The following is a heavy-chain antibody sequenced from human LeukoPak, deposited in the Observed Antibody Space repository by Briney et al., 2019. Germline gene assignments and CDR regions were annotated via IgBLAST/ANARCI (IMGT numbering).Heavy chain of an antibody. V-gene: IGHV4-39*01. CDR3: ARQFATASADTRGYFDF. Sequence: KASETLSLACSVSGASISSSNDYWGWIRQPPGKGLEWIGSITYDGSAHYNPSLMSRATILVDTSKNQFSLKLSSVTAADAAMYYCARQFATASADTRGYFDFWGQGTVVTVSS. CDR2: ITYDGSA. D-gene: IGHD2-2*01. J-gene: IGHJ4*02. CDR1: GASISSSNDY.